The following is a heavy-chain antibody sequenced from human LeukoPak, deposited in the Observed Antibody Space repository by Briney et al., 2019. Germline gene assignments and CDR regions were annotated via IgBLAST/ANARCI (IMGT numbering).Heavy chain of an antibody. CDR1: GGSISSSNW. V-gene: IGHV4-4*02. D-gene: IGHD6-6*01. Sequence: PSETLSLTCAVSGGSISSSNWWSWVRQPPGKGLEWIGEIYHSGSTNYNPSLKSRVTISVDKSKNQFSLKLSSVTAADTAVYYCARASISHYYYGMDVWGQGTTVTVSS. CDR3: ARASISHYYYGMDV. J-gene: IGHJ6*02. CDR2: IYHSGST.